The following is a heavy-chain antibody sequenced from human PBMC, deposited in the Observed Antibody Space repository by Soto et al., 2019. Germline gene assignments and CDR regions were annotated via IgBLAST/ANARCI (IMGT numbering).Heavy chain of an antibody. D-gene: IGHD6-19*01. J-gene: IGHJ4*02. CDR2: ISYDGSDK. Sequence: QVQLVESGGGVVQPGRSLRLSCAASGFTFSNYGMHWVRQAPGKGRAWVALISYDGSDKYYADSVKGRFTISRDNSKNSLYLQMNSLSAEDAAVYYCAKGSSYRSGWISSTFDYWGQGTLVTVSS. V-gene: IGHV3-30*18. CDR1: GFTFSNYG. CDR3: AKGSSYRSGWISSTFDY.